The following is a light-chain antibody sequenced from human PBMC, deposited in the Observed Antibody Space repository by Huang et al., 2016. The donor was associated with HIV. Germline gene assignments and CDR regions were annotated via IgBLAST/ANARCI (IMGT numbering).Light chain of an antibody. CDR2: DTS. CDR1: HSLGVN. V-gene: IGKV3-11*01. J-gene: IGKJ4*01. Sequence: EIVLTQSPATLSLSPGESAARLCRASHSLGVNLAWYQQRPGQAPRLLIYDTSNRATGIPARFTGSGSGTDYTLTISSLEPEDFVVYYCQQRSDWPLTFGGGTKVDIK. CDR3: QQRSDWPLT.